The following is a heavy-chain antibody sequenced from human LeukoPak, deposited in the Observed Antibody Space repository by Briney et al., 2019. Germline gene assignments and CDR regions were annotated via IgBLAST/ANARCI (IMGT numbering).Heavy chain of an antibody. J-gene: IGHJ5*02. CDR1: GYSFTDYW. V-gene: IGHV5-51*01. CDR3: ARRERGEQQLAPRFDP. D-gene: IGHD6-13*01. Sequence: GESLKISCKGSGYSFTDYWIGWVRQMPRKGLEGMGIIYRGDADTRYSPFFQGQVPISTDKSITTASLQRSSQKATDTAMYYCARRERGEQQLAPRFDPWGQGTLVTVSS. CDR2: IYRGDADT.